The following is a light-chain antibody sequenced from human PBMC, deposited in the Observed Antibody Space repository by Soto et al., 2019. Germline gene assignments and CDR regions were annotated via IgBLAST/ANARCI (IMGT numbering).Light chain of an antibody. Sequence: DIVMTQSPDSLAVSLGERATINCKSSQSVLYSSNNKNYLAWYQQKPGQPPKLLIYWASTRESWVPDRFSGSGSGTDFTLTISSLQDEDVAVYYCQQYYSTPYTFGQGNKLEIK. V-gene: IGKV4-1*01. CDR2: WAS. CDR1: QSVLYSSNNKNY. CDR3: QQYYSTPYT. J-gene: IGKJ2*01.